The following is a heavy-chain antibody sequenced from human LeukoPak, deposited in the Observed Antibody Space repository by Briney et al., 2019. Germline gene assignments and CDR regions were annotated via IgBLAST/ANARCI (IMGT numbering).Heavy chain of an antibody. CDR3: ARASSVVPAATKFDY. Sequence: SVKVSCKASGGTFSSYAISWVRQAPGQGLEWIGGIIPIFGTANYAQKFQGRVTITADESTSTAYMELSSLRSEDTAVYYCARASSVVPAATKFDYWGQGTLVTVSS. V-gene: IGHV1-69*13. D-gene: IGHD2-2*01. J-gene: IGHJ4*02. CDR1: GGTFSSYA. CDR2: IIPIFGTA.